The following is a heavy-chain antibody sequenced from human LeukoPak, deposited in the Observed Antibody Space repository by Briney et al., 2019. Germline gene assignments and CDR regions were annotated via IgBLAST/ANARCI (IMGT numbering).Heavy chain of an antibody. CDR2: ISGSGGST. Sequence: GGSLRLSCAASGFTFSSYWMSWVRQAPGKGLEWVSGISGSGGSTYYADSVKGRFTISRDNSKNTLYLQMNSLRAEDTAVYYCAKGGIDGYTLKRFWDYWGQGTLVTVSS. D-gene: IGHD5-24*01. V-gene: IGHV3-23*01. CDR3: AKGGIDGYTLKRFWDY. J-gene: IGHJ4*02. CDR1: GFTFSSYW.